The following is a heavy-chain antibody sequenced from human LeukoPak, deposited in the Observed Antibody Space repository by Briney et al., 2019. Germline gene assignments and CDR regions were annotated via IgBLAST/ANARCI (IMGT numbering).Heavy chain of an antibody. D-gene: IGHD5-12*01. Sequence: GGSLRLSCAASGFTFSSYSMNWVRQAPGKGLEWVSYIDRSSSNIYYAGAVKGRFTISRDNAKNSLYLQMNSLRDEDTAVYFCARVGYSGWDFGYWGQGTLVTVSS. CDR2: IDRSSSNI. V-gene: IGHV3-48*02. J-gene: IGHJ4*02. CDR3: ARVGYSGWDFGY. CDR1: GFTFSSYS.